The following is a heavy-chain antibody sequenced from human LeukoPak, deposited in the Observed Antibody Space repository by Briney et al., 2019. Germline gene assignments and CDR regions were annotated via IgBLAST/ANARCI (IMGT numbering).Heavy chain of an antibody. CDR1: GFTFSSYG. CDR2: IWYDGSNK. J-gene: IGHJ4*02. Sequence: GGSLRLSCAASGFTFSSYGMHWVRQAPGKGLEWVAVIWYDGSNKYYADSVKGRFTISRDNSKNTLYLQMNSLRAEDTAVYYCAREGSSWYFDYWGQGTLVTVSS. CDR3: AREGSSWYFDY. V-gene: IGHV3-33*01. D-gene: IGHD6-13*01.